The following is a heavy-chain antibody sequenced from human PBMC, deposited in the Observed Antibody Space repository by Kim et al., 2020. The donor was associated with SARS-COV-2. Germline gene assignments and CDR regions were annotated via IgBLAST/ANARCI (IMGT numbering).Heavy chain of an antibody. CDR1: GGSISSSSYY. J-gene: IGHJ4*02. CDR2: IYYSGST. Sequence: SETLSLTCTVSGGSISSSSYYWGWIRQPPGKGLEWIGSIYYSGSTYYNPSLKSRVTISVDTSKNQFSLKLSSVTAADTAVYYCARQVSRELWFGGLLSSTLDYWGQGTLVTVSS. CDR3: ARQVSRELWFGGLLSSTLDY. V-gene: IGHV4-39*01. D-gene: IGHD3-10*01.